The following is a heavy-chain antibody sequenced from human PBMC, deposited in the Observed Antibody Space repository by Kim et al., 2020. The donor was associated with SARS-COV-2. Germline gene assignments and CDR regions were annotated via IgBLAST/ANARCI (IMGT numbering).Heavy chain of an antibody. D-gene: IGHD3-10*01. CDR1: GFTFSSYE. CDR3: ARVGGNYYYGSGSYEFRD. J-gene: IGHJ4*02. V-gene: IGHV3-48*03. Sequence: GGSLRLSCAASGFTFSSYEMNWVRQAPGKGLEWVSYISSSGSTIYYADSVKGRFTISRDNAKNSLYLQMNSLRAEDTAVYYCARVGGNYYYGSGSYEFRDWGQGTLVTVSS. CDR2: ISSSGSTI.